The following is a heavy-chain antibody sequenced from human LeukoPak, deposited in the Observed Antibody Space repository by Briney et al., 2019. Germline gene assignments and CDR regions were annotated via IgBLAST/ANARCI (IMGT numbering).Heavy chain of an antibody. J-gene: IGHJ4*02. Sequence: SQTLSLTCTVSGGSISSGDYYWSWIRQPPGKGLERIGYIYYSGSTYYNPSLKSRVTISVDTSKNQFSLKLSSVTAADTAVYYCARGNYYDSSGYLYYFDYWGQGTLVTVSS. D-gene: IGHD3-22*01. V-gene: IGHV4-30-4*08. CDR2: IYYSGST. CDR3: ARGNYYDSSGYLYYFDY. CDR1: GGSISSGDYY.